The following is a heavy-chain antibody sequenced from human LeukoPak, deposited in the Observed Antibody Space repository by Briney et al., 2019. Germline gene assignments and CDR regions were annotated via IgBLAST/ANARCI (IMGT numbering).Heavy chain of an antibody. CDR1: GFTVSSNY. Sequence: GGSLRLSCAASGFTVSSNYMSWVRQAPGKGLEWVSVIYSSGNTHYAESVKGRFTISRDNSKNTLYLQMNSLRAEDTAVYYCARDRAAADLDYWGQGTLVTVSS. CDR3: ARDRAAADLDY. D-gene: IGHD6-13*01. J-gene: IGHJ4*02. V-gene: IGHV3-66*01. CDR2: IYSSGNT.